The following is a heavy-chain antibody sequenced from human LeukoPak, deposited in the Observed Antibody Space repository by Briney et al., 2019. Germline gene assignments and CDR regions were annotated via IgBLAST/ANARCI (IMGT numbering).Heavy chain of an antibody. CDR2: IYPGDSDT. Sequence: GESLKISCKGSGYSFTSYWIGWVRQMPGKGLEWMGIIYPGDSDTRYSPSFQGQVTISADKSISTAYLQWSSLKASDSAMYYCARTGYTSRWATDYWGQGTLVTVSS. D-gene: IGHD6-13*01. V-gene: IGHV5-51*01. CDR1: GYSFTSYW. CDR3: ARTGYTSRWATDY. J-gene: IGHJ4*02.